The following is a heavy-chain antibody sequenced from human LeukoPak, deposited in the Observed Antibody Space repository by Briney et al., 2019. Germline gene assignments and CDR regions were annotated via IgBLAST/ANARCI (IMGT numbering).Heavy chain of an antibody. D-gene: IGHD3-10*01. CDR2: ISGSGGST. CDR3: AKASPPSPLKITMVRGVIDY. V-gene: IGHV3-23*01. J-gene: IGHJ4*02. Sequence: GSLRLSCAASGFTFISYAMSWVRQAPGKGLEWVSAISGSGGSTYYADSVKGRFTISRDNSKNTLYLQMNSLRAEDTAVYYCAKASPPSPLKITMVRGVIDYWGQGTLVTVSS. CDR1: GFTFISYA.